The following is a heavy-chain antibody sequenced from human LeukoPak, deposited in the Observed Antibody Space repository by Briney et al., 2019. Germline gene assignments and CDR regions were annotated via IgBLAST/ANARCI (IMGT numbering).Heavy chain of an antibody. J-gene: IGHJ6*03. V-gene: IGHV1-69*13. CDR2: IIPIFGTA. D-gene: IGHD2-2*01. Sequence: ASVKVSCKASGGTFSSYAISWVRQAPGQGLEWMGGIIPIFGTANYAQKFQGRVTITADESTSTAYMELSSLKSEHTAVYYCARGAPPPPRYCSSTSCYYYYYYMDVWGKGTTVTVSS. CDR3: ARGAPPPPRYCSSTSCYYYYYYMDV. CDR1: GGTFSSYA.